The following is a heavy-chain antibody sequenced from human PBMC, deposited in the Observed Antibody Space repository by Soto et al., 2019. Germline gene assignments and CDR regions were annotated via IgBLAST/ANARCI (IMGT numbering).Heavy chain of an antibody. J-gene: IGHJ6*02. CDR2: IYDTGISGYTPST. CDR1: GGSITSSY. CDR3: ARGEDAFFYYGLDV. V-gene: IGHV4-59*01. Sequence: LSLTCTVSGGSITSSYWSWVRRPPGKGLEWIAYIYDTGISGYTPSTSYNPSLKSRVTMSVDTSKSQFSLKLTSVTAADTAVYYCARGEDAFFYYGLDVWGQGITVTVSS.